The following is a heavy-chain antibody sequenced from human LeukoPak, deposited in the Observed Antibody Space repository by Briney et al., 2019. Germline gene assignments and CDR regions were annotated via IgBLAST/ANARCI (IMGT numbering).Heavy chain of an antibody. Sequence: SETLSLTCTVSGGSISSYYWSWIRQPPGKGLGWMGYIYYSGSTNYNSSLKSRVTISVDTSKNQFSLNVSSVTAADTAVYDCARDRALGGYYMDVWGKGTTVTVSS. J-gene: IGHJ6*03. CDR1: GGSISSYY. CDR3: ARDRALGGYYMDV. CDR2: IYYSGST. V-gene: IGHV4-59*12.